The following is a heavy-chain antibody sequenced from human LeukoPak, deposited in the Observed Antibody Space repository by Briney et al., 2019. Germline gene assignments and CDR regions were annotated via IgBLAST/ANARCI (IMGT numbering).Heavy chain of an antibody. V-gene: IGHV3-30-3*01. Sequence: GSLRLSCAASGFTFSSYAMHWVRQAPGEGLEWVAVISYDGSNKYYADSVKGRFTISRDNSKNTLYLQMNSLRAEDTAVYYCAREGGESSGWYYFDYWGQGTLVTVSS. CDR3: AREGGESSGWYYFDY. CDR1: GFTFSSYA. D-gene: IGHD6-19*01. J-gene: IGHJ4*02. CDR2: ISYDGSNK.